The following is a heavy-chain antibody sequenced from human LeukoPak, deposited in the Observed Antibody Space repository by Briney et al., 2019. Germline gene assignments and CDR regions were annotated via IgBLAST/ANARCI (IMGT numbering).Heavy chain of an antibody. CDR1: GGSFSGYY. Sequence: SETLSLSCAVYGGSFSGYYWSWICQPPGKGLEWIGEINHSGSTNYNPSLKSRVTISVDTSKNQFSLKLSSVTAADTAVYYCARLHYYDSSGYYYGYYYYYMDVWGKGTTVTISS. J-gene: IGHJ6*03. V-gene: IGHV4-34*01. CDR3: ARLHYYDSSGYYYGYYYYYMDV. D-gene: IGHD3-22*01. CDR2: INHSGST.